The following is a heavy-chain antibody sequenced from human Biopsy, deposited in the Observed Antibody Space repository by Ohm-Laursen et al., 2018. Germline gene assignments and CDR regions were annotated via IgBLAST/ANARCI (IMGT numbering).Heavy chain of an antibody. D-gene: IGHD4-23*01. CDR1: GGSVSSGGFY. J-gene: IGHJ2*01. CDR3: ARRPYGGTRYWYFDL. Sequence: PSDTLSLTCTVSGGSVSSGGFYWSWIRQPPGKGLEWIGYIYYSGTTYYNPSLKSLVTISVDTSKNQFSLKLSSVTAADTAVYYCARRPYGGTRYWYFDLWGRGTLVTVSS. CDR2: IYYSGTT. V-gene: IGHV4-31*01.